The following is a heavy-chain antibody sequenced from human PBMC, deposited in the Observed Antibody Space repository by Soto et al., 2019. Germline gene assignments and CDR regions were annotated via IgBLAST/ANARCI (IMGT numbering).Heavy chain of an antibody. CDR1: GFTFSTYS. Sequence: EVQLVESGGGLVKPGGSLRLSCAASGFTFSTYSMTLVRQAPGKGLEWVSSISSSSAYIYYADSVKGRFTISRDNAKNSLYLQMNSLRAEDTAVYYCARLRRGDPGPDYWVQGTLVTVSS. CDR3: ARLRRGDPGPDY. D-gene: IGHD6-25*01. CDR2: ISSSSAYI. J-gene: IGHJ4*02. V-gene: IGHV3-21*01.